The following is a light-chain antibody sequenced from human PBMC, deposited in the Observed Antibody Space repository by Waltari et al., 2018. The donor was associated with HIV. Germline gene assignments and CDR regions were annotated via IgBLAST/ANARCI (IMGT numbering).Light chain of an antibody. Sequence: EIVLTQSPATLSLSPGERATLSCRASQSVSSNYLAWYQQRPGQAPRLLIYGASSRATGIPDRFSGSGSGTDFTLTISRLEPKDFAVYYCQQYGSSPRTFGQGTKVEIK. J-gene: IGKJ1*01. CDR1: QSVSSNY. CDR3: QQYGSSPRT. V-gene: IGKV3-20*01. CDR2: GAS.